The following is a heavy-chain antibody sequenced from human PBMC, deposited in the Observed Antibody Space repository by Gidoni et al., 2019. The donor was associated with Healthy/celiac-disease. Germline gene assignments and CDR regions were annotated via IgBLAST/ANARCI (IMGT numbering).Heavy chain of an antibody. V-gene: IGHV1-69*04. Sequence: QVPLVQSGAEVKKPGSSVLVSCKASGGTFSSYAISWVRQAPGQGLDWMGRIIPILGIANYAQKFQGRVTITADKSTSTADMELSSLRSEDTAVYYCARRIRGPWFDPWGQGTLVTVSS. CDR2: IIPILGIA. D-gene: IGHD3-10*01. CDR1: GGTFSSYA. J-gene: IGHJ5*02. CDR3: ARRIRGPWFDP.